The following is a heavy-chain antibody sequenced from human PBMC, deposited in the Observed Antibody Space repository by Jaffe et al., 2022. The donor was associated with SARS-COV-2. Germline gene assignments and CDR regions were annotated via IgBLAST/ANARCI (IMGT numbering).Heavy chain of an antibody. CDR3: ASLHEWGSSGSIHHYYYGMDV. CDR1: GFTFSSYS. V-gene: IGHV3-21*01. CDR2: ISSSSSYI. Sequence: EVQLVESGGGLVKPGGSLRLSCAASGFTFSSYSMNWVRQAPGKGLEWVSSISSSSSYIYYADSVKGRFTISRDNAKNSLYLQMNSLRAEDTAVYYCASLHEWGSSGSIHHYYYGMDVWGQGTTVTVSS. J-gene: IGHJ6*02. D-gene: IGHD3-3*01.